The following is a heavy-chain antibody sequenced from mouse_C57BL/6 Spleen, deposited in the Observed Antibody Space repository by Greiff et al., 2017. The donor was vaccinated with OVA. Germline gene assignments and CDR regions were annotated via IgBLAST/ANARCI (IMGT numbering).Heavy chain of an antibody. CDR2: INPNNGGT. Sequence: VQLQQSGPELVKPGASVKLSCKASGYTFTDYNMHWVKQSPGKSLEWIGYINPNNGGTSYNQKFKGKATLTVNKSSSTAYMELRSLTSEDSAVYYCARDVGDAMDDWGQGTSVTVSS. V-gene: IGHV1-22*01. D-gene: IGHD4-1*01. CDR1: GYTFTDYN. CDR3: ARDVGDAMDD. J-gene: IGHJ4*01.